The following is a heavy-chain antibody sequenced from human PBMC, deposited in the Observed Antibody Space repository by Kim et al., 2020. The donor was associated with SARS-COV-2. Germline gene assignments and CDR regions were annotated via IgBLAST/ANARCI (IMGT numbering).Heavy chain of an antibody. CDR1: GGSFSGYY. V-gene: IGHV4-34*01. CDR3: ARSTYDYGDYGVMD. J-gene: IGHJ4*02. Sequence: SETLSLTCAVYGGSFSGYYWSWIRQPPGKGLEWIGEINHSGGTNYNPSLKSRVTISVDTSKNQFSLKLSSVTAADTAVYYCARSTYDYGDYGVMDWGQGTLVTVSS. D-gene: IGHD4-17*01. CDR2: INHSGGT.